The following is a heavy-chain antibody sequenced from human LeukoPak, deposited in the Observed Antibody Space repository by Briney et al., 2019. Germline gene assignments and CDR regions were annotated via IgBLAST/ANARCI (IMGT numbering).Heavy chain of an antibody. CDR2: INPSGGST. Sequence: GASVKASCKASGYTFTSYYMHWVRQAPGQGLEWMGIINPSGGSTSYAQKFQGRVTMTRDTSTSTVYMELSSLRSEDTAVYYCARVGRYCSGCSCYSSYSYWGQGTLVTVSS. CDR3: ARVGRYCSGCSCYSSYSY. J-gene: IGHJ4*02. D-gene: IGHD2-15*01. CDR1: GYTFTSYY. V-gene: IGHV1-46*01.